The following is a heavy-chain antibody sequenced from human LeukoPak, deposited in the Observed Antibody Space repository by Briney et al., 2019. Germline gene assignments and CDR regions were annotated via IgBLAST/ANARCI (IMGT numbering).Heavy chain of an antibody. D-gene: IGHD2-15*01. Sequence: GGSLRLSCAASGFTFSSYAMSWVRQAPGKGLEWVSAISGRGDITYYTDSVKGRFTISRDGSKNTLYLQINSLRAEDTAVYYCAKDRSTYCSGGSCYLRADPFDFWGQGTMVTVSS. CDR2: ISGRGDIT. V-gene: IGHV3-23*01. J-gene: IGHJ3*01. CDR3: AKDRSTYCSGGSCYLRADPFDF. CDR1: GFTFSSYA.